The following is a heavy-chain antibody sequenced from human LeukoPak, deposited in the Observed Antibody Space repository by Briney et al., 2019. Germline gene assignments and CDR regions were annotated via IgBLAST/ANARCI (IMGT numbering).Heavy chain of an antibody. V-gene: IGHV4-4*07. CDR2: IYASGTT. Sequence: SETLSLTCTVSGGSISSDSWNWIRQPAGKGLEWIGRIYASGTTNYNPSLKSRVTMSIDTSKSQFSLQLASVTAADTAVYYCARGPWYYGSGSYSGIAAAEGPNQQGHYGMDVWGQGTTVTVSS. CDR1: GGSISSDS. J-gene: IGHJ6*02. D-gene: IGHD3-10*01. CDR3: ARGPWYYGSGSYSGIAAAEGPNQQGHYGMDV.